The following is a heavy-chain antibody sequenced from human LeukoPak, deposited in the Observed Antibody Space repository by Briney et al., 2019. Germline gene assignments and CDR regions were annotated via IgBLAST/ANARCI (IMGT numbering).Heavy chain of an antibody. D-gene: IGHD2-2*01. CDR3: ARDSGYCSSSSCYGVFDY. Sequence: GGSLRLPCAASGFTFSNYGMHWVRQAPGKGLEYVSTISSNGGNTYYAKSVKGRFTISRDNSKNTLYLQMGSLRAEDMAVCYCARDSGYCSSSSCYGVFDYWGQGTLVTVSS. CDR1: GFTFSNYG. V-gene: IGHV3-64*01. J-gene: IGHJ4*02. CDR2: ISSNGGNT.